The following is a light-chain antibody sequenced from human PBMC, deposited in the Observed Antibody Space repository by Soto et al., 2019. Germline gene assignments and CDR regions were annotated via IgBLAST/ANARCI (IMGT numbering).Light chain of an antibody. CDR1: SSDVGGYNY. J-gene: IGLJ2*01. Sequence: QSALTQPASVSGSPGQSITISCTGTSSDVGGYNYVSWYQQHPGKAPKLMIYDVSNRPSGVSNRFSGSKSGNTASLTISRLQAEDEADYYCSSYTSSSTIVVFGGGTKVTVL. CDR2: DVS. CDR3: SSYTSSSTIVV. V-gene: IGLV2-14*01.